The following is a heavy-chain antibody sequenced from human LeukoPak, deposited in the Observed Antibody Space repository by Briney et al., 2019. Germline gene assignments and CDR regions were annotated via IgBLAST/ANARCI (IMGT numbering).Heavy chain of an antibody. CDR2: INPSGGSA. V-gene: IGHV1-46*01. CDR3: AREGEDTAMAPDY. CDR1: GYTFSRSY. D-gene: IGHD5-18*01. J-gene: IGHJ4*02. Sequence: AASVKVSCKASGYTFSRSYMHWVRQAPGQGLEWMGIINPSGGSASTAQRFQGRVTMTMTRDTSTSTVYMELSSLRSEDTAVYYCAREGEDTAMAPDYWGQGTLVTVSS.